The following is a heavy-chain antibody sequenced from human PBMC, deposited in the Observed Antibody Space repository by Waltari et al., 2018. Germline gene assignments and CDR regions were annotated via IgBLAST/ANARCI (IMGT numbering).Heavy chain of an antibody. J-gene: IGHJ4*02. CDR3: ARRSSSSGGGIDY. Sequence: EVQLVESGGGLVQPGGSLRLSCAASGFTFSSYSMNWVRQAPGKGLEWVSYISSSSSTIYYADSVKGRFTISRDNAKNSLYLQMNSLRAEDMAVYYCARRSSSSGGGIDYWGQGTLVTVSS. CDR1: GFTFSSYS. D-gene: IGHD6-6*01. V-gene: IGHV3-48*04. CDR2: ISSSSSTI.